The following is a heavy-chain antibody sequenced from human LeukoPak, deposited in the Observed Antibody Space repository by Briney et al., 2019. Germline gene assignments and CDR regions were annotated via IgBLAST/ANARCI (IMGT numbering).Heavy chain of an antibody. CDR2: INSDGSWT. CDR1: GNYW. Sequence: HSGGSLRLSCAASGNYWMHWVRQAPGKGLVWVSHINSDGSWTSYADSVNGRFTISKDNAKNTVYLQMNNLRAEDTAVYYCVSFYETYWGRGTLVTVSS. J-gene: IGHJ4*02. CDR3: VSFYETY. V-gene: IGHV3-74*01. D-gene: IGHD2-2*01.